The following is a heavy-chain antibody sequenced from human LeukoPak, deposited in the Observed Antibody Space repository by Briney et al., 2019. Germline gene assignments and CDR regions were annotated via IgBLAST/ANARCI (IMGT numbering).Heavy chain of an antibody. CDR3: AKERLGGNYGDYAVDY. V-gene: IGHV3-23*01. CDR1: GFTFTSYA. Sequence: GGSLRLSCAATGFTFTSYAMSWVRQAPGKGLEWVSSVSGSGDGTYYAHSVKGRFTISRDNSKKTLDLHMDSLRAEDTAVYYCAKERLGGNYGDYAVDYWGQGTMVTVSS. CDR2: VSGSGDGT. J-gene: IGHJ4*02. D-gene: IGHD4-17*01.